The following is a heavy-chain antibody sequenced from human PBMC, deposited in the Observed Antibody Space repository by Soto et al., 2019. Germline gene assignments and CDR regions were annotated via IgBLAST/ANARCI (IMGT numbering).Heavy chain of an antibody. CDR1: GGSISSSLYY. CDR2: IYYNGNT. Sequence: SPSLTCTVSGGSISSSLYYWGWIRQPPGKGLEWIGSIYYNGNTYYNPSLKSRVTISVDTSKSQFSLKLTSMTAADTAMYYCARHPLAGGSAFRYFDYWAQETLVPVSS. CDR3: ARHPLAGGSAFRYFDY. D-gene: IGHD6-19*01. V-gene: IGHV4-39*01. J-gene: IGHJ4*02.